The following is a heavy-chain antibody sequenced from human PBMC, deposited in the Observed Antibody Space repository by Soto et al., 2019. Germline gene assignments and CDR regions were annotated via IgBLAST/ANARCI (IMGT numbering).Heavy chain of an antibody. CDR3: ARGYCGGDCYSVEYFDL. V-gene: IGHV1-69*12. J-gene: IGHJ2*01. D-gene: IGHD2-21*02. CDR1: GGTFSSYA. CDR2: IIPIFGTA. Sequence: QVQLVQSGAEVKKPGSSVKVSCKASGGTFSSYAISWVRQAPGQGLEWMGGIIPIFGTANYAQKFQGRVTITADESTSTAYMALGSLGSEDTAVYHCARGYCGGDCYSVEYFDLCGRGTLVTVS.